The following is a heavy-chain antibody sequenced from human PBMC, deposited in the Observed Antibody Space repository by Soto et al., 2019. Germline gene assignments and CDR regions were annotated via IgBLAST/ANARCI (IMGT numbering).Heavy chain of an antibody. CDR3: ARVPMVRGVQYIDY. D-gene: IGHD3-10*01. CDR2: INHRGST. V-gene: IGHV4-34*01. J-gene: IGHJ4*02. Sequence: PSETLSLTSSVYGGSFRDYYRSWIRQPPGKVLEWIGEINHRGSTNYNPYLKSRVTISVDTSKNQFSLKLSSVTAADTAVYYCARVPMVRGVQYIDYWGQGTLVTVSS. CDR1: GGSFRDYY.